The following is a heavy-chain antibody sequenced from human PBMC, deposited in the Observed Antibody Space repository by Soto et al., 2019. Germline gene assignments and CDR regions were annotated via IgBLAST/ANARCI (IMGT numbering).Heavy chain of an antibody. J-gene: IGHJ4*02. CDR2: IIPIYDTA. CDR3: AREDKPGGYTPPGTSGFDS. CDR1: GGTFSTYA. D-gene: IGHD5-12*01. V-gene: IGHV1-69*12. Sequence: QVHLVQAGAEVKKPGSSVKVSCKASGGTFSTYAISWVRQAPGQGLEWMGGIIPIYDTANYAQKFQGRLTMTADESTSTVYMELSSLRSDDTAVYYCAREDKPGGYTPPGTSGFDSWGQGTLVTVSS.